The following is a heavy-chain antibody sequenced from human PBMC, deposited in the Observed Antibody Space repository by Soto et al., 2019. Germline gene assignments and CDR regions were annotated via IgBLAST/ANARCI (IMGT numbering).Heavy chain of an antibody. CDR3: EGEYSSSWSYYYYGMDV. CDR1: GGSFTSNNW. D-gene: IGHD6-13*01. V-gene: IGHV4-4*02. CDR2: IYRTGST. Sequence: SETLSLTCAVSGGSFTSNNWWTWVRQPPGQGLEWIGEIYRTGSTNYNPSLKSRVTISVDTSKNQFSLKLSSVTAADTDVYYCEGEYSSSWSYYYYGMDVWGQGTTVTVSS. J-gene: IGHJ6*02.